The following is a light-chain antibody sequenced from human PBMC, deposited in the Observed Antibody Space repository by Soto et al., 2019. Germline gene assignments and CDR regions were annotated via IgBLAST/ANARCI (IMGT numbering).Light chain of an antibody. V-gene: IGKV3-20*01. J-gene: IGKJ2*01. CDR1: QSVNSAY. CDR3: QFYVNSPRYT. Sequence: EIVLTQSPGTLSLSPGERATLSCRTSQSVNSAYLAWYQQKPGQAPRLLIYSASSRATGIPGRFSGSGSGTDFTLTISRLEPEDFAVYYCQFYVNSPRYTFGQGTKLEIK. CDR2: SAS.